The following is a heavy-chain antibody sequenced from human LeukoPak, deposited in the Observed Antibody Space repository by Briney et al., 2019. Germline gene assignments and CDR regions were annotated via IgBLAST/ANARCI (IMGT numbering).Heavy chain of an antibody. Sequence: AASVKVSCKASGYTLTSYAMHWVRQAPGQGLEWMGWIHAGNGNTKYSQKFQGRVTITRDTSASTAYMELSSLRWEDTAVYYCAREGSGASFVDYWGQGTLVTVS. V-gene: IGHV1-3*01. J-gene: IGHJ4*02. CDR3: AREGSGASFVDY. CDR1: GYTLTSYA. D-gene: IGHD2-15*01. CDR2: IHAGNGNT.